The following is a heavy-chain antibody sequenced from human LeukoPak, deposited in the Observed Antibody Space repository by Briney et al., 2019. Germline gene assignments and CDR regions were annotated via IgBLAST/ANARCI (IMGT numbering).Heavy chain of an antibody. V-gene: IGHV4-59*01. CDR3: ARVTGYMIEDYFDY. D-gene: IGHD3-22*01. Sequence: SETLSLTCTVSGGSISGYYWSWIRQPPGRGLEWIGYIYYSGGTHYNPSLKCRVTRSVDTSKNQFSLRLSSVTAADTAVYYCARVTGYMIEDYFDYWGQGTLVTVSS. CDR2: IYYSGGT. J-gene: IGHJ4*02. CDR1: GGSISGYY.